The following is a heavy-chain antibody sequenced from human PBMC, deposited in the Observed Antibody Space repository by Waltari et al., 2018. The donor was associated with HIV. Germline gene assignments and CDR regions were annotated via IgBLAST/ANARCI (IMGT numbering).Heavy chain of an antibody. V-gene: IGHV4-61*02. D-gene: IGHD3-10*01. CDR3: ARALDYYESGSFPWWFFDL. CDR2: VYTSGNT. Sequence: QVQLQESGPGLVRPAQTLSLTSTVPGGSITSGSYYWSWIRQPAGKELECTGRVYTSGNTDYNPSLRSRVTLSVDTSNNQFSLKLSSLTAADTAVDYCARALDYYESGSFPWWFFDLWGRGTLVTVSS. CDR1: GGSITSGSYY. J-gene: IGHJ2*01.